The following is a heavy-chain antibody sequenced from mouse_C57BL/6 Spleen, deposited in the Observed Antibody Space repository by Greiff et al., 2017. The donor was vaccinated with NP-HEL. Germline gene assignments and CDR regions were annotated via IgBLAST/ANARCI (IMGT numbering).Heavy chain of an antibody. CDR3: ARQLRLLNYAMDY. V-gene: IGHV1-18*01. CDR2: INPNNGGT. J-gene: IGHJ4*01. CDR1: GYTFTDYN. D-gene: IGHD3-2*02. Sequence: VQLQQSGPELVKPGASVKIPCKASGYTFTDYNMDWVKQSHGKSLEWIGDINPNNGGTIYNQKFKGKATLTVDKSSSTAYMELRSLTSEDTAVYYCARQLRLLNYAMDYWGQGTSVTVSS.